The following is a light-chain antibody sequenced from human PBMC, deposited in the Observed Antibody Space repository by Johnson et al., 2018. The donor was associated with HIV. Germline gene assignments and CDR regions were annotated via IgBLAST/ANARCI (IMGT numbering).Light chain of an antibody. CDR1: SSNIGNNY. Sequence: QSVLTQPPSVSAAPGQKVTISCSGSSSNIGNNYVSWYQQLPGTAPKLLIYDNNKRPSGIPDRFSGSKSGTSATLGITGLQTGDEADYYCGTWDSSLSAGVVGTGTQVTV. CDR2: DNN. J-gene: IGLJ1*01. V-gene: IGLV1-51*01. CDR3: GTWDSSLSAGV.